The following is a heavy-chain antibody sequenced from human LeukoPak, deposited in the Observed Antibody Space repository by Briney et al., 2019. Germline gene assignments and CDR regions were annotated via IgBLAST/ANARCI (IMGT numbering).Heavy chain of an antibody. Sequence: GGSLRLSCAASGFTVSSYYMSWVRQAPGKGLEWVSVIYSGGSTYYADSVKGRFTISRDNSKNTLYLQMNSLRAEDTAVYYCARDRDYYYGMDVWGQGTTVTVSS. CDR1: GFTVSSYY. CDR3: ARDRDYYYGMDV. J-gene: IGHJ6*02. V-gene: IGHV3-53*01. D-gene: IGHD3-10*01. CDR2: IYSGGST.